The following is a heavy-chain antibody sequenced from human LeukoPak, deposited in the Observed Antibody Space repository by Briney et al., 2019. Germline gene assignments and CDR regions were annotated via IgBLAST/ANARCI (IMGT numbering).Heavy chain of an antibody. V-gene: IGHV3-30*02. CDR1: GFTFSNYG. CDR2: IRYDGSNK. CDR3: AKTHYYPQSLQGGEPDYFDY. Sequence: PGGSLRLSCAASGFTFSNYGMHWVRQAPGKGLEWVAFIRYDGSNKYYAASVKDRFTISRDNSKNTLYLQMNSLRAEDTAVYYCAKTHYYPQSLQGGEPDYFDYWGQGTLVTVSS. D-gene: IGHD3-22*01. J-gene: IGHJ4*02.